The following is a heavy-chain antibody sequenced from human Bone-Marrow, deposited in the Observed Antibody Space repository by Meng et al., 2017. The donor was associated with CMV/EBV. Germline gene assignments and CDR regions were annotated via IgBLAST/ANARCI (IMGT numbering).Heavy chain of an antibody. CDR1: GGSISSGDYY. CDR3: ARGNWANYVDY. D-gene: IGHD7-27*01. CDR2: IYYSGST. Sequence: SETLSLTCTVSGGSISSGDYYWSWIRQPPGKGLEWIGYIYYSGSTYYNPSLKSRVTISVDTSKNQLSLKLSSVTAADTAVYYCARGNWANYVDYWGQGTLVTVSS. J-gene: IGHJ4*02. V-gene: IGHV4-30-4*08.